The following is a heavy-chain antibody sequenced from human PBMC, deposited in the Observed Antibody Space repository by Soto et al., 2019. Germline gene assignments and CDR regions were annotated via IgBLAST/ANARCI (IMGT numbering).Heavy chain of an antibody. V-gene: IGHV1-18*01. J-gene: IGHJ3*02. Sequence: QVQLVQSGAEVKKPGASVNVSCKTSGYTFTNFGLSWVRQAPGQGLEWMGWISSYNGNTLYAQKLQGRVTMTTDTSTRTAYMYLKSLRSADTAMYYCTRDLQCGIGFYFSGLGDIWGQGTMLSVSS. CDR3: TRDLQCGIGFYFSGLGDI. D-gene: IGHD3-22*01. CDR1: GYTFTNFG. CDR2: ISSYNGNT.